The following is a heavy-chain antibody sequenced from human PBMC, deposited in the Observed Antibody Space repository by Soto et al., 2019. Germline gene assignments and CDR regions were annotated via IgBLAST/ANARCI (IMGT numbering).Heavy chain of an antibody. Sequence: LXLTCTVSRGSISSYSWSWIRQPPWKGLEWIGYIYYSGSTNYNPSLKSRVTLSVDTSKNQFYLKLSSVTAADTAVYYCARERGGWYGIDYWSQGTLVTVS. D-gene: IGHD6-19*01. CDR3: ARERGGWYGIDY. V-gene: IGHV4-59*01. CDR2: IYYSGST. J-gene: IGHJ4*02. CDR1: RGSISSYS.